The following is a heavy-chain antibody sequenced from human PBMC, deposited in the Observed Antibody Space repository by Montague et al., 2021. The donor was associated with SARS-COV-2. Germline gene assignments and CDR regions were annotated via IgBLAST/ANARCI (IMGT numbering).Heavy chain of an antibody. CDR3: ARVGRGSSWYEVAFDI. J-gene: IGHJ3*02. Sequence: VNKNNSGITHYNPSXXSRVTISVDTSKNQFSLKLSSAAPADTAVYYCARVGRGSSWYEVAFDIGGQGTMVTVSS. CDR2: KNNSGIT. V-gene: IGHV4-59*01. D-gene: IGHD6-13*01.